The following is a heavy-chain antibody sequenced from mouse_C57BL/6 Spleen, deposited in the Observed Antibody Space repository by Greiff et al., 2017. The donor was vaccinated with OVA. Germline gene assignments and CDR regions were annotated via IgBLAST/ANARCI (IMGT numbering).Heavy chain of an antibody. CDR3: ARSELGRRFTY. V-gene: IGHV1-55*01. Sequence: QVQLQQSGAELVRPGASVKLSCTASGYTFTSYWITWVKQRPGQGLEWIGDIYPGSGSTNYNEKFKSKATLTVDASSSTAYMQLSSLTSEDSAVYYCARSELGRRFTYWGQGTLVTVSA. CDR2: IYPGSGST. CDR1: GYTFTSYW. J-gene: IGHJ3*01. D-gene: IGHD4-1*01.